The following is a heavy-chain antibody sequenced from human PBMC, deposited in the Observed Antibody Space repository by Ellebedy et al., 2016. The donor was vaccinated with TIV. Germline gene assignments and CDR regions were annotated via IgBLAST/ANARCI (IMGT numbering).Heavy chain of an antibody. Sequence: SETLSLTXTLSDGSIRRYHWSWIRQSPGKGLEWIGYFHYSGTTNYNPSLKSRLSISVDTSKNQFSLNLSSVTAADTGVYYCARTSTMVRGALDYWGQGTLVTVSS. CDR1: DGSIRRYH. CDR2: FHYSGTT. V-gene: IGHV4-59*01. D-gene: IGHD3-10*01. CDR3: ARTSTMVRGALDY. J-gene: IGHJ4*02.